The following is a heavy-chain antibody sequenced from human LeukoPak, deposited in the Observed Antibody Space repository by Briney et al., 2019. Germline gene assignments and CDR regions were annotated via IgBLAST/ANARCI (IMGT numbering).Heavy chain of an antibody. D-gene: IGHD3-22*01. V-gene: IGHV4-59*01. CDR1: GGSISSYY. Sequence: SETLSLTCSVSGGSISSYYWSWIRQPPGKGLEWIGYIYYSGSTNYNPSLKSRVTISVDTSKNQFSLKLSSVTAAGTAVYYCARDQGYDSSGYYYGRAFDIWGQGTMVTVSS. CDR3: ARDQGYDSSGYYYGRAFDI. J-gene: IGHJ3*02. CDR2: IYYSGST.